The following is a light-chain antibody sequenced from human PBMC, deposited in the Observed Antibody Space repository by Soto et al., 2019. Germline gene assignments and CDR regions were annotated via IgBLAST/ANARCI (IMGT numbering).Light chain of an antibody. V-gene: IGLV1-40*01. J-gene: IGLJ2*01. CDR3: QSYDSSLSAVV. CDR1: SSNIGAGYD. CDR2: GNT. Sequence: QSVLTQPPSVSGAPGQKVTISCTGSSSNIGAGYDVHWYHQLPGTAPKLLIYGNTNRPSGVPDRFSGSKSATSASLAITGLQAEDEADYYCQSYDSSLSAVVFGGGTQLTVL.